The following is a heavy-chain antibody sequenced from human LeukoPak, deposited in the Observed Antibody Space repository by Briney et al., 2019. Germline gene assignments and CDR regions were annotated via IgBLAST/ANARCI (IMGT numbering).Heavy chain of an antibody. CDR1: GGTFSSYA. CDR2: IIPILGIA. Sequence: SVKVSCKASGGTFSSYAISWVRQAPGQGLEWMGRIIPILGIANYAQKFQGRVTITRNTSISTAYMELSSLRSEDTAVYYCARGQDYDFWSGYRRGYYMDVRGKGTTVTVSS. CDR3: ARGQDYDFWSGYRRGYYMDV. D-gene: IGHD3-3*01. J-gene: IGHJ6*03. V-gene: IGHV1-69*04.